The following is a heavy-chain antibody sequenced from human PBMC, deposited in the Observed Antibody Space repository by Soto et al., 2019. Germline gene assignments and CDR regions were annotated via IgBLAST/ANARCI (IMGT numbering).Heavy chain of an antibody. D-gene: IGHD1-26*01. Sequence: GGSLRLSCAGSGFTFSAYSMNWVRQAPGKGLDWVASISNDDIYIYHADSVKGRFTVSRDNGKNSLYLEMNNLRAEDTALYYCARGPLGAFDLWGQGTMVTVS. V-gene: IGHV3-21*01. J-gene: IGHJ3*01. CDR3: ARGPLGAFDL. CDR2: ISNDDIYI. CDR1: GFTFSAYS.